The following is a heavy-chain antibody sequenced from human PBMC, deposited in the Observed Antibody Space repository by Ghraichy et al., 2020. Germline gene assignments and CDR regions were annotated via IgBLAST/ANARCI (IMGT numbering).Heavy chain of an antibody. J-gene: IGHJ6*02. Sequence: GESLNISCAASGFTLSSYTINWVRQAPGKGLEWVSDISSTSSSINYADSVRGRFTISRDNAKSSVYLQMNSLRDEDTAVYYCARSRGMDVWGQGTAVIVSS. CDR3: ARSRGMDV. CDR2: ISSTSSSI. V-gene: IGHV3-48*02. CDR1: GFTLSSYT.